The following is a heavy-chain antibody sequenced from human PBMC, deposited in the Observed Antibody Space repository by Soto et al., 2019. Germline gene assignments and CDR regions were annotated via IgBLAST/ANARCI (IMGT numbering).Heavy chain of an antibody. J-gene: IGHJ4*02. Sequence: PGGSLRLSCAASGLTFSGHWMTWVRQTPGEGLQWVAAIKPDGNETFYVDSVKGRFTISRDNARNSLFLQMDSLRAEDTAVYYCTSRPSGMTYHAVFDFWGQGTLVTVSS. CDR3: TSRPSGMTYHAVFDF. CDR1: GLTFSGHW. CDR2: IKPDGNET. D-gene: IGHD2-21*02. V-gene: IGHV3-7*03.